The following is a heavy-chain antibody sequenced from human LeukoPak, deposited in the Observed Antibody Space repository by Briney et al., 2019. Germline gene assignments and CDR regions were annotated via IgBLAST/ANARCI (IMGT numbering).Heavy chain of an antibody. CDR2: IIPIFGTA. V-gene: IGHV1-69*05. D-gene: IGHD5-12*01. CDR3: ARDHSSWLRFGTLYWYFDL. J-gene: IGHJ2*01. Sequence: SVKVSCKASGGTFSSYAISWVRQAPGQGLEWMGRIIPIFGTANYAQKFQGRVTITTDESTSTAYMELSSLRSEDTAVYYCARDHSSWLRFGTLYWYFDLWGRGTLVPVSS. CDR1: GGTFSSYA.